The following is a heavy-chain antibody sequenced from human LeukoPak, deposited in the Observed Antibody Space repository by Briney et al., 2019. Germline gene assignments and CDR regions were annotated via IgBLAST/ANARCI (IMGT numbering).Heavy chain of an antibody. D-gene: IGHD3-22*01. CDR2: ISSDGTYI. CDR1: GFTFNDYT. CDR3: ARDYYDSSASATFDY. Sequence: GGSLRLSCETSGFTFNDYTMNWVRQAPGKGLKWVSSISSDGTYIKYADPVKGRFSISRDNTKNSLFLEMRSLRVEDTAMYFCARDYYDSSASATFDYWGQGNLVTVSS. V-gene: IGHV3-21*01. J-gene: IGHJ4*02.